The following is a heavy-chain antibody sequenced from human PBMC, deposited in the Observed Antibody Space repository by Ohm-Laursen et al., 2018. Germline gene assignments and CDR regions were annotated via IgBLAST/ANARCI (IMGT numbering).Heavy chain of an antibody. V-gene: IGHV4-59*10. Sequence: GTLSLTCAVSGGSISSYYCSWIRQPAGKGLEWIGRVFISGSTDYNPSLKSRVTMSVDTSKNQFSLNLTSVTAADTALYYCARGLWWFDPWGQGTLVTVSS. CDR3: ARGLWWFDP. J-gene: IGHJ5*02. CDR1: GGSISSYY. CDR2: VFISGST.